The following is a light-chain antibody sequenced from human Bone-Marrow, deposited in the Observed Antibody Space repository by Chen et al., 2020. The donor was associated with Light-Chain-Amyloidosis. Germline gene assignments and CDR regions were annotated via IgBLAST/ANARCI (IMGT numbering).Light chain of an antibody. CDR3: QSYDSSLNIWV. Sequence: QSVLTQPPSVSGAPGQRVTISCTGTSSNIGEGYDVHWYQQLPGTAPKLLIYGDINRPSGVPDRFSGSKSCTSASLDITGLQAKDEADYYCQSYDSSLNIWVFGGGTKLIVL. CDR1: SSNIGEGYD. J-gene: IGLJ3*02. CDR2: GDI. V-gene: IGLV1-40*01.